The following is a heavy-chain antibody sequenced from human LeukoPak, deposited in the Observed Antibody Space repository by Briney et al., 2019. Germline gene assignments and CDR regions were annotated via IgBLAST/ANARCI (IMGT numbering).Heavy chain of an antibody. D-gene: IGHD3-3*01. CDR2: IRYDGSNK. CDR3: AKDQTPQLRFLEWLSFDY. V-gene: IGHV3-30*02. CDR1: GFTFSSYW. J-gene: IGHJ4*02. Sequence: GGSLRLSCAASGFTFSSYWMHWVRQAPGKGLEWVAFIRYDGSNKYYADSAKGRFTISRDNSKDTLYLQMNSLRAEDTAVYYCAKDQTPQLRFLEWLSFDYWGQGTLVTVSS.